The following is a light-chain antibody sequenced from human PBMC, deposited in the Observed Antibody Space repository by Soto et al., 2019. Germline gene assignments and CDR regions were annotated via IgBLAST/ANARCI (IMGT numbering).Light chain of an antibody. CDR1: QSVSSY. CDR3: QQRFNWPRFT. CDR2: DAS. V-gene: IGKV3-11*01. Sequence: EIVLTQSPATLSLSPGERATLSCRASQSVSSYLAWYQQKPGQAPRLLIYDASNRATGIPARFSGGGSGTDVTLTISSLAPEDFAVYYCQQRFNWPRFTFGQGTKREIK. J-gene: IGKJ2*01.